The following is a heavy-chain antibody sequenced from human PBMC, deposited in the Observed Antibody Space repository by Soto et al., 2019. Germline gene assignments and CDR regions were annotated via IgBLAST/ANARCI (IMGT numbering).Heavy chain of an antibody. D-gene: IGHD4-4*01. CDR3: ATTTITHFDY. CDR1: GFTFSKYA. J-gene: IGHJ4*02. V-gene: IGHV3-23*01. Sequence: GGSLRLSCAASGFTFSKYAMSWVRQAPGKGLGWVASISGSGDSTYYADSVKGRFTISRDTSKNTLYLQMNSLRAEDTAVYSCATTTITHFDYWGQGAPVTVSS. CDR2: ISGSGDST.